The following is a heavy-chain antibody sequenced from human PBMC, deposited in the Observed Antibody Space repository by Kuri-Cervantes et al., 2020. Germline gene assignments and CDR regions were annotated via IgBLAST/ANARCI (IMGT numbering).Heavy chain of an antibody. J-gene: IGHJ3*01. CDR1: GYTFTSYA. CDR2: SNAGNGNT. Sequence: ASVKVSCKASGYTFTSYAMQWVRQAPGQRLAWMGWSNAGNGNTKYSQEFQGRVTVSVDESTSTAFMELSSLRSDDTAVYYCARGYAGQWLVPPGFDVWGQGTLVTVSS. D-gene: IGHD6-19*01. V-gene: IGHV1-3*02. CDR3: ARGYAGQWLVPPGFDV.